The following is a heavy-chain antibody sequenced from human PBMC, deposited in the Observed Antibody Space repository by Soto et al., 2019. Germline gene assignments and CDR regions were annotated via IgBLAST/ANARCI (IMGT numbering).Heavy chain of an antibody. CDR3: ARDPENYGV. V-gene: IGHV1-69*08. CDR2: IIPVLGIA. CDR1: GGTFSSYT. J-gene: IGHJ3*01. D-gene: IGHD3-16*01. Sequence: QVQLVQSGAEVKKPGSSVKVSCKASGGTFSSYTISWVRQAPGQGLEWMGRIIPVLGIANYAQKFQGRVTITQDKTTTRAYMELTSVRSEETAGYYCARDPENYGVWGQGTMVTVSS.